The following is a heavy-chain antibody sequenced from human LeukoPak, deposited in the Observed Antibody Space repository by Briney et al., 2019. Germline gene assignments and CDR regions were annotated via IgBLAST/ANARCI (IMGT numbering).Heavy chain of an antibody. CDR3: ARDGELQGGFDY. CDR2: IYYSGST. D-gene: IGHD1-26*01. CDR1: GGSISSYY. Sequence: PSETPSLTFTVSGGSISSYYWSWIRQPPGKGLEWIGYIYYSGSTNYNPSLKSRVTISVDTSKNQFSLKLSSVTAADTAVYYCARDGELQGGFDYWGQGTLVTVSS. J-gene: IGHJ4*02. V-gene: IGHV4-59*01.